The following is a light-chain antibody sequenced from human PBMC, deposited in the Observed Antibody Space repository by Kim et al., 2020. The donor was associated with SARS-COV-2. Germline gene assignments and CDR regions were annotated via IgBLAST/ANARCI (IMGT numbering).Light chain of an antibody. J-gene: IGLJ3*02. V-gene: IGLV6-57*04. CDR2: EDT. CDR3: QSYDNTNQV. CDR1: SGNIASYY. Sequence: FMLTQPHSVSESPGKTVTISCTRSSGNIASYYMQWYQQRPGSAPTIVIYEDTQRPSGVPDRFSGSIDSSSNSASLTISGLKTEDEADYYCQSYDNTNQVFGGGTQLTVL.